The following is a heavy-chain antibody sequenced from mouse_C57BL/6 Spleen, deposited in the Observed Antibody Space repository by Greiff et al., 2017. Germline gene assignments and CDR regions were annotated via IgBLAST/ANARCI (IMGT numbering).Heavy chain of an antibody. V-gene: IGHV5-17*01. CDR1: GFTFSDYG. J-gene: IGHJ3*01. Sequence: EVKLMESGGGLVKPGGSLKLSCAASGFTFSDYGMHWVRQAPEKGLEWVAYISSGSSTIYYADTVKGRFTISRDNAKNTVFLQMTSLRSEDTAMYYCARDYYGSSWFAYWGQGTLVTVSA. D-gene: IGHD1-1*01. CDR3: ARDYYGSSWFAY. CDR2: ISSGSSTI.